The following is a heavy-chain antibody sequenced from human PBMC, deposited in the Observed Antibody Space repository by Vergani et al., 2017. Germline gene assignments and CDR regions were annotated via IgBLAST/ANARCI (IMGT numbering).Heavy chain of an antibody. D-gene: IGHD3-10*01. Sequence: QVQLVESGGGVVQPGRSLRLSCAASGFTFSSYGMHWVRQAPGKGLEWVAVIWYDGSNKYYADSVKGRFTIPRDNSKNTLYLQMNSLRAEDTAVYYCARQPNYYGSGSYYKGPFDYWGQGTLVTVSS. V-gene: IGHV3-33*01. CDR2: IWYDGSNK. J-gene: IGHJ4*02. CDR1: GFTFSSYG. CDR3: ARQPNYYGSGSYYKGPFDY.